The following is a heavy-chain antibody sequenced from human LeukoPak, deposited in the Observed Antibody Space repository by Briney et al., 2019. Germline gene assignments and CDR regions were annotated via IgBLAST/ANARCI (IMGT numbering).Heavy chain of an antibody. Sequence: SETLSLTCTVSGGSISSYYWSWIRQPAGKGLEWIGRIYTSGSTNYNPSLKSRVTMSVDTSKNQFSLKLSSVTAADTAVYYCARGGYYYDSSGYYALDYWGQGTLVTVSS. CDR3: ARGGYYYDSSGYYALDY. J-gene: IGHJ4*02. V-gene: IGHV4-4*07. CDR2: IYTSGST. CDR1: GGSISSYY. D-gene: IGHD3-22*01.